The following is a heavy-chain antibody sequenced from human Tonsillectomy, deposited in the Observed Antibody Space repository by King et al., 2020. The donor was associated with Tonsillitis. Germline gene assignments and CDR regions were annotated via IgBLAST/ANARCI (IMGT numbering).Heavy chain of an antibody. D-gene: IGHD3-10*01. Sequence: HVQLVESGGGVVQPGRSLRLSCAASGFTFSSYGMHWVRQAPGKGLEWVAVISYDGSNKYYADSVKGRFTISRDNSKNTLYVQMNSLRAEDTAVYYCAKDRWGSVSLSLYYYYYGMDVWGQGTTVTVSS. CDR3: AKDRWGSVSLSLYYYYYGMDV. V-gene: IGHV3-30*18. CDR2: ISYDGSNK. CDR1: GFTFSSYG. J-gene: IGHJ6*02.